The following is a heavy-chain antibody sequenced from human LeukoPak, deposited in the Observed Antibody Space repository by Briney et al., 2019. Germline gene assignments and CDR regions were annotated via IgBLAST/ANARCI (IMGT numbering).Heavy chain of an antibody. CDR1: GYTFTGYY. Sequence: ASVKVSCKASGYTFTGYYMHWVRQAPGQGLGWMGWINPNSGGTNYAQKFQGWVTMTRDTSISTAYMELSRLRSDDTAVYYCARGQSELLWFGELTYYYGMDVWGQGTMVTVSS. J-gene: IGHJ6*02. D-gene: IGHD3-10*01. CDR2: INPNSGGT. CDR3: ARGQSELLWFGELTYYYGMDV. V-gene: IGHV1-2*04.